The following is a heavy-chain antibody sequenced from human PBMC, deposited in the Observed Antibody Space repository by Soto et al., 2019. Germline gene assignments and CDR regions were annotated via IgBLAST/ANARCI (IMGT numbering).Heavy chain of an antibody. J-gene: IGHJ6*03. CDR2: IYPGDSDT. Sequence: GESLKISCKGSGYSFTSYWIGWVRQMPGKGLEWMGIIYPGDSDTRYSPSFQGQVTISADKSISTAYLQWSSLKASDTAMYYCARVATPDYYYYYYMDVWGKGTTVTAP. CDR1: GYSFTSYW. D-gene: IGHD5-12*01. V-gene: IGHV5-51*01. CDR3: ARVATPDYYYYYYMDV.